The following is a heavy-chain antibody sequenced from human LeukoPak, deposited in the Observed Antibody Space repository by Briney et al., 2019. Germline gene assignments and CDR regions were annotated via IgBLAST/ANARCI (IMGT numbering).Heavy chain of an antibody. D-gene: IGHD2-2*01. J-gene: IGHJ6*03. V-gene: IGHV3-23*01. CDR3: AKSHCSSTSCSRSHGDYYYYYMDV. Sequence: PGGSLRLSYAASGFTCSSYAMSWVRQAPGKGLEWVSAISGSGCSTYYADSVKGRFTISRDNSKNTLYLQMNSLRAEDTAVYYCAKSHCSSTSCSRSHGDYYYYYMDVWGKGATVTVSS. CDR2: ISGSGCST. CDR1: GFTCSSYA.